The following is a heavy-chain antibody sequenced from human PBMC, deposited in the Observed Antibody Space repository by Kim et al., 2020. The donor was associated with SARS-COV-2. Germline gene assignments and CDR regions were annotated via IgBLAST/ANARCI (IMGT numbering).Heavy chain of an antibody. CDR2: ISGSGGDT. D-gene: IGHD3-10*01. CDR1: GFTFSSYA. V-gene: IGHV3-23*01. J-gene: IGHJ5*02. CDR3: AKDRVVRGIMGAFSS. Sequence: GGSLRLSCAASGFTFSSYAMSWVRQAPGKGLEWVSTISGSGGDTYYADSVKGRFTISRDNSKNTLYLQMNSLRAQDTAVYYCAKDRVVRGIMGAFSSWGQETLVTVSS.